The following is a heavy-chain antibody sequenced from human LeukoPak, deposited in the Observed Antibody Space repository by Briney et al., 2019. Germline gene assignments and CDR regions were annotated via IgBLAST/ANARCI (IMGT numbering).Heavy chain of an antibody. CDR2: ISSDSSYI. Sequence: GGSLRLSCAASGFTFSSYTMNWVRQAPGKGLEWVSSISSDSSYIYYADSVKGRFTISRDNAKNSLYLQMNSLRAEDTAVYYCARIIAVAGTGDYWGQGTLVTVSS. V-gene: IGHV3-21*01. J-gene: IGHJ4*02. D-gene: IGHD6-19*01. CDR1: GFTFSSYT. CDR3: ARIIAVAGTGDY.